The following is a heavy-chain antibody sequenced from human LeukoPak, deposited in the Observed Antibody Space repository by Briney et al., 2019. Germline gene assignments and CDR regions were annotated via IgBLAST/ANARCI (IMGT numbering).Heavy chain of an antibody. V-gene: IGHV1-18*01. Sequence: GASVKVSCKASGYTFTRNGISWVRLAPGQGLEWMGWISAQNGNTKYADKFQDRVAMTTDTSTNTAYMELKSLRSDDTAVYYCARGGDSSSWFALDIWGQGTMVTVSS. CDR2: ISAQNGNT. CDR3: ARGGDSSSWFALDI. D-gene: IGHD6-13*01. CDR1: GYTFTRNG. J-gene: IGHJ3*02.